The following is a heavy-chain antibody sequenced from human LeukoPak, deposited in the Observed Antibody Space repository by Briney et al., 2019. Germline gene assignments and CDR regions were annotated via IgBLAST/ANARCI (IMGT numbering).Heavy chain of an antibody. CDR2: ISYDGSNK. J-gene: IGHJ4*02. D-gene: IGHD6-19*01. V-gene: IGHV3-30-3*01. CDR1: GFTFSSYA. Sequence: HPGGSLRLSCAASGFTFSSYAMHWVRQAPGKGLEWVAVISYDGSNKYYADSVKGRFTISRDNSKNTLYLQMNSLRAEDTAVYYCARDRAQRSGWKYYFDYWGQGTLVTVSS. CDR3: ARDRAQRSGWKYYFDY.